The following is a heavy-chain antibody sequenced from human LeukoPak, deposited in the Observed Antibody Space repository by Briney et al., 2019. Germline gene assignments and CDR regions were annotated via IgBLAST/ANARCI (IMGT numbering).Heavy chain of an antibody. CDR3: AKDGSRFGEFVRSYWYFDL. CDR2: ISYDGSNK. V-gene: IGHV3-30*18. CDR1: GFTFSSYG. J-gene: IGHJ2*01. Sequence: GGSLRLSCAASGFTFSSYGMHWVRQAPGKGLEWVAVISYDGSNKYYADSVKGRFTISRDNSKNTLYLQMNSLRAEDTAVYYCAKDGSRFGEFVRSYWYFDLWGRGTLVTVSS. D-gene: IGHD3-10*01.